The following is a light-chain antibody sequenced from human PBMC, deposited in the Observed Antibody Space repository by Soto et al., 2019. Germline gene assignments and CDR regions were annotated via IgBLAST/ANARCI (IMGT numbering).Light chain of an antibody. CDR2: DAS. J-gene: IGKJ1*01. CDR1: QSLSSGY. Sequence: EIVLTQSPGTLSLSPGERVTLSCRASQSLSSGYLAWYQQKFGQAPRLLIYDASRRATGIPERFSGSGSGTDFTLTISRLEPEDFAVYYCQQYGSSPRTFGQGTKV. V-gene: IGKV3-20*01. CDR3: QQYGSSPRT.